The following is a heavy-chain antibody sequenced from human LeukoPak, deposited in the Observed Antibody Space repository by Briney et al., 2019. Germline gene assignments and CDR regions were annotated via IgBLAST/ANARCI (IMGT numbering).Heavy chain of an antibody. D-gene: IGHD6-19*01. CDR3: ARRVGSKSSGYYMDV. CDR2: IYPGDSDT. Sequence: GESLKISCQGSVFSFPIYWIAWVRQMPGKGLEWRGDIYPGDSDTTYRRSFQGQVPISADRSISTAYLQWSSLKTSDSAIYYCARRVGSKSSGYYMDVWGNGTTVTVSS. V-gene: IGHV5-51*01. J-gene: IGHJ6*03. CDR1: VFSFPIYW.